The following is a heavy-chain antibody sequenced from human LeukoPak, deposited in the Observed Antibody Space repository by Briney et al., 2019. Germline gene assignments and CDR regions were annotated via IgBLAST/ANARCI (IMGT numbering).Heavy chain of an antibody. J-gene: IGHJ3*02. CDR1: GGSISSYY. V-gene: IGHV4-59*08. Sequence: PSETLSLTCTVSGGSISSYYWSWIRQPPGKGLEWIGYIYYSGSTNYNPSLKSRVTISVDTSKNQFSLELSSVTAADTAVYYCASFGGSGSYWTKAAFDIWGQGTMVTVSS. CDR2: IYYSGST. D-gene: IGHD3-10*01. CDR3: ASFGGSGSYWTKAAFDI.